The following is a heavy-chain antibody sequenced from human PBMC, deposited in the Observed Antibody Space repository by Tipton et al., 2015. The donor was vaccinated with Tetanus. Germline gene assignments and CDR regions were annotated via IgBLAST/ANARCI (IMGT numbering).Heavy chain of an antibody. J-gene: IGHJ4*02. Sequence: SLRLSCRASGLTFSSYSMNWFRQAPGKGLEWVAYISITSSTIHYGDSVKGRFTVSRDNAKNSLYLQMNSLRAEDTAMYYCARVPGAGVGYCSGGNCHYFDYWGQGTLVTVSS. CDR3: ARVPGAGVGYCSGGNCHYFDY. V-gene: IGHV3-48*04. CDR2: ISITSSTI. CDR1: GLTFSSYS. D-gene: IGHD2-15*01.